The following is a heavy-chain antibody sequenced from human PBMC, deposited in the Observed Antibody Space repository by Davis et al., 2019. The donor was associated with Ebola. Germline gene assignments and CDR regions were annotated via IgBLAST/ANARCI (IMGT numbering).Heavy chain of an antibody. J-gene: IGHJ4*02. CDR3: ARENCSGGSCYVFDY. CDR2: IYYSGST. V-gene: IGHV4-61*01. D-gene: IGHD2-15*01. CDR1: GGSVSSGSYY. Sequence: PSETLSLTCTVSGGSVSSGSYYWSWIRQPPGKGLEWIGYIYYSGSTNYNPSLKSRVTISVDTSKNQFSLKLSSVTAADTAVYYCARENCSGGSCYVFDYWGQGTLVTVSS.